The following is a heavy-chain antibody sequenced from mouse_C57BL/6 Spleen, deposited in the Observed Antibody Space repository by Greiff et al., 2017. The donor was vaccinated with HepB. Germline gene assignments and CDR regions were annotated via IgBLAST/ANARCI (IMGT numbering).Heavy chain of an antibody. CDR1: GYTFTSYW. Sequence: QVQLQQPGAELVKPGASVKLSCKASGYTFTSYWMHWVKQRPGQGLEWIGMIHPNSGSTNYNEKFKSKATLTVDKSSSTAYMQLSSLTSEDSAVYYCASPYDDDAAWFAYWGQGTLVTVSA. CDR2: IHPNSGST. D-gene: IGHD2-4*01. V-gene: IGHV1-64*01. CDR3: ASPYDDDAAWFAY. J-gene: IGHJ3*01.